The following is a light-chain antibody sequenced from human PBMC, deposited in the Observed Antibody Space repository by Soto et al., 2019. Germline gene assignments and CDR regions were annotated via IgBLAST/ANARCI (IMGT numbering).Light chain of an antibody. CDR2: GAS. CDR1: QSVSSN. CDR3: QQYNNWPGK. V-gene: IGKV3-15*01. Sequence: EIVMTQSPATLSVSPGERATLSCRASQSVSSNLAWYQQKPGQAPRLLIYGASTRATGIPARFSGSGSGTEFTLTISSLQSEDFAVYYCQQYNNWPGKLGQGNKVAIK. J-gene: IGKJ1*01.